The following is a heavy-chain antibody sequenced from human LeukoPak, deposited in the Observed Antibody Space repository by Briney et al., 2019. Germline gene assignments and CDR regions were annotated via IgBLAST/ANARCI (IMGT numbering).Heavy chain of an antibody. Sequence: PGGSLRLSCAASGFTFSDYYMSWIRQAPGKGLEWVGRIKSKTDGGTTDYAAPVKGRFTISRDDSKNTLYLQMNSLKTEDTAVYYCTTDYSGWFDYWGQGTLVTVSS. CDR2: IKSKTDGGTT. D-gene: IGHD5-12*01. CDR3: TTDYSGWFDY. J-gene: IGHJ4*02. V-gene: IGHV3-15*01. CDR1: GFTFSDYY.